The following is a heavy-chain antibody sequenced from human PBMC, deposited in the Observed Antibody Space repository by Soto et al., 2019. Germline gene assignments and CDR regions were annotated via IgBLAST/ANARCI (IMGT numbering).Heavy chain of an antibody. J-gene: IGHJ4*02. CDR2: ISYDGSNK. CDR1: GFTFSSYA. V-gene: IGHV3-30-3*01. CDR3: AKGVMDWPVFSFFDY. D-gene: IGHD3-16*01. Sequence: PGGSLRLSCAASGFTFSSYAMHWVRQAPGKGLEWVAVISYDGSNKYYADSVKGRFTISRDNSKNTLYLQMNSLRAEDTAVYYCAKGVMDWPVFSFFDYWGQGTLVTVSS.